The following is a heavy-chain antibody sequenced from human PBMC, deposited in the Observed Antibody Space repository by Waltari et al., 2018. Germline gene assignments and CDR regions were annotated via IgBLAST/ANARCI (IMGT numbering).Heavy chain of an antibody. CDR2: IHHSGST. CDR1: GGSFSSNDW. V-gene: IGHV4-4*02. D-gene: IGHD6-19*01. J-gene: IGHJ4*02. CDR3: ARGFDGWPFDY. Sequence: QVQLKESGPGLVKPSGTLSLACDVSGGSFSSNDWWSWVRQPPGKGLEWIGEIHHSGSTKDNPSLKRRVLVSVDTSKNQISLTMKSVTAADTAVYYCARGFDGWPFDYWGQGTLVIVSS.